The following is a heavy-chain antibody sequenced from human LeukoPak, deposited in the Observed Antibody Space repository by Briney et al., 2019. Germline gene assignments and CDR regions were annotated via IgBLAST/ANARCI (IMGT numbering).Heavy chain of an antibody. Sequence: SSETLSLTCTVSGDSISGYYWSWIRQPPGEGLQWIGYIYYSGSTNYNPSLKSRVTISVDRSENQFSPKLGSVTAADTAVYYCAGEEDGGTYYWGQGTLVTVSS. J-gene: IGHJ4*02. V-gene: IGHV4-59*01. CDR3: AGEEDGGTYY. D-gene: IGHD1-26*01. CDR2: IYYSGST. CDR1: GDSISGYY.